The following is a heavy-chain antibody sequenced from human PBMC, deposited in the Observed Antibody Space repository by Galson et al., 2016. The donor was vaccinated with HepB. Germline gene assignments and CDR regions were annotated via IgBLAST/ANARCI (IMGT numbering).Heavy chain of an antibody. CDR1: GFTFSNYA. J-gene: IGHJ6*02. CDR3: AKDRRAAGLMVGLLDV. CDR2: ISYDGSKK. Sequence: SLRLSCAASGFTFSNYAMHWVRQAPGKGLEWVAFISYDGSKKYYADSVKGRFTISRDNFKNTLYLQMNSLRAEDTAVYYCAKDRRAAGLMVGLLDVWGQGTTVTVSS. V-gene: IGHV3-30*18. D-gene: IGHD6-13*01.